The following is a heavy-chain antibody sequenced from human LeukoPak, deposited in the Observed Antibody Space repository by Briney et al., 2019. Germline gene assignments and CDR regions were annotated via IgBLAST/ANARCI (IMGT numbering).Heavy chain of an antibody. D-gene: IGHD5-12*01. CDR1: GFSFSSYW. J-gene: IGHJ4*02. V-gene: IGHV3-74*01. CDR2: INSEGSIA. CDR3: ARRRGYSGYEDY. Sequence: GGSLRLSCAASGFSFSSYWMHWVRQAPGKGLVWVSRINSEGSIANYADYVRGRFTISRDNAKNALFLQLNSLRAEDTAVYYCARRRGYSGYEDYWGQGTLVTVSS.